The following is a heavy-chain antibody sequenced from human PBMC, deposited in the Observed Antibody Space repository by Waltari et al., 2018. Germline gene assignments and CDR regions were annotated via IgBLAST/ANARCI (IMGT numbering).Heavy chain of an antibody. CDR2: IYHAGGT. CDR3: SRQVLGYCTSAACRRLES. D-gene: IGHD2-2*03. CDR1: GYSINSGYY. Sequence: QVQLQESGPGLVKPSETLSLTCDVSGYSINSGYYWGWIRQSPGKGLEWIATIYHAGGTFSNPSLKSRVTISMDTSKNQFSLKLNSVTAADTAVYFCSRQVLGYCTSAACRRLESWGQGTLVTVSS. V-gene: IGHV4-38-2*01. J-gene: IGHJ4*02.